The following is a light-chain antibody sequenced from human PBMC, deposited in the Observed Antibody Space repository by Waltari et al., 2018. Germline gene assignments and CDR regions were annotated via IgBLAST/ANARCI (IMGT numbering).Light chain of an antibody. CDR3: QSYDTTLSVV. CDR2: GST. Sequence: SVLPHPPSASLDHGSGVTIPCTGRAHHIGAAHDSHWYQPLPRAHPKLLIYGSTSRPLGVPARLFGSTSGTSASLAITGLQAEDEADYYCQSYDTTLSVVFGGGTKLTVL. V-gene: IGLV1-40*01. J-gene: IGLJ3*02. CDR1: AHHIGAAHD.